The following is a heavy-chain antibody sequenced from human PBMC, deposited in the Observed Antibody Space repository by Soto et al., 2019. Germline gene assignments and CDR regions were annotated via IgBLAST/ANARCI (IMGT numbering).Heavy chain of an antibody. CDR3: ASHIWSGYPGHYYYYYMDV. CDR1: GGSISSSSYY. Sequence: QLQLQESGPGLVKPSETLSLTCTVSGGSISSSSYYWGWIRQPPGKGLEWIGSIYYSGSTYYNPSLKSRVTISVDTSKNQFSLKLSSVTAADTAVYYCASHIWSGYPGHYYYYYMDVWGKGTTVTVSS. D-gene: IGHD3-3*01. CDR2: IYYSGST. V-gene: IGHV4-39*01. J-gene: IGHJ6*03.